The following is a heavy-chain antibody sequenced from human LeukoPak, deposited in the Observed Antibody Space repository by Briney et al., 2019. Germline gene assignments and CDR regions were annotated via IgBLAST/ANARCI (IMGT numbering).Heavy chain of an antibody. CDR1: GFTFSSYS. Sequence: PGGSLRLSCAASGFTFSSYSMNWVRQAPGKGLEWVANIKQDGSEKYYVDSVKGRFTISRDNAKNSLYLQMNSLRAEDTAVYYCARSSKWLSYGMDVWGQGTTVTVSS. J-gene: IGHJ6*02. CDR3: ARSSKWLSYGMDV. D-gene: IGHD6-19*01. V-gene: IGHV3-7*01. CDR2: IKQDGSEK.